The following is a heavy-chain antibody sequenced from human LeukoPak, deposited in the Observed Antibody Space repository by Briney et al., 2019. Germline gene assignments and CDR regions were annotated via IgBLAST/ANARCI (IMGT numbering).Heavy chain of an antibody. CDR2: INSDGSST. Sequence: GGSLRLSCAASGFTFSSYWMHWVRHAPGKGLVWVSRINSDGSSTSYADSVKGRFTISRDNAKNTLYLQMNSLRAEDTAVYYCARREMATSRFDYWGQRTLVSVSS. CDR3: ARREMATSRFDY. J-gene: IGHJ4*02. CDR1: GFTFSSYW. D-gene: IGHD5-24*01. V-gene: IGHV3-74*01.